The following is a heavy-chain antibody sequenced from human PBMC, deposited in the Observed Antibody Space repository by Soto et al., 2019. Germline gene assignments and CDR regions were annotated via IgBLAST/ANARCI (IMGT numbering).Heavy chain of an antibody. Sequence: QVQLQQWGAGLLKPSETLSLTGAIYGGSFSGYYWSWIRQPPGMGLEWIGEVDQSGSTNYNPSLKSRVTISGDTSKNQFSLKLNSVTAADTAVYYCARDRQRGYCTGGSCYSYFDYWGQGALVIVSS. J-gene: IGHJ4*02. CDR3: ARDRQRGYCTGGSCYSYFDY. CDR2: VDQSGST. D-gene: IGHD2-15*01. V-gene: IGHV4-34*01. CDR1: GGSFSGYY.